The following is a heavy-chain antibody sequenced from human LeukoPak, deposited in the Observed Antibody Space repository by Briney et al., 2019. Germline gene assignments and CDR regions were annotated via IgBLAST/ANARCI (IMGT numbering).Heavy chain of an antibody. CDR3: AKNTMILLGPLDY. Sequence: GGSLRLSCAASGFTFSSYSMNWVRQAPGKGLEWVSSISSSSSYIYYADSVKGRFTISRDNSKNTLYLQLNSLRAEDTALYYCAKNTMILLGPLDYWGQGTLVTVSS. V-gene: IGHV3-21*04. J-gene: IGHJ4*02. D-gene: IGHD3-22*01. CDR2: ISSSSSYI. CDR1: GFTFSSYS.